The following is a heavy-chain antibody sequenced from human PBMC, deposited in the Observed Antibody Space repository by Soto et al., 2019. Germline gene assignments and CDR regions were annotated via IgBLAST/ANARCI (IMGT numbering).Heavy chain of an antibody. V-gene: IGHV4-4*01. CDR1: GDSISSNTYW. CDR2: IYNSGST. Sequence: SETLSLTCTVSGDSISSNTYWWSWVRQPPGKGLEWLGEIYNSGSTNYNPSLKSRVTMSVGESKNQFSLNLRSVTAADTAVYCCARANNWKCDYWGTGILVTVAS. CDR3: ARANNWKCDY. J-gene: IGHJ4*02. D-gene: IGHD1-1*01.